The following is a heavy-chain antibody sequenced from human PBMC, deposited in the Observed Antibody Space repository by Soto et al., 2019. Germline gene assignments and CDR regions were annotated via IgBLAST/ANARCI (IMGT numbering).Heavy chain of an antibody. J-gene: IGHJ4*02. Sequence: EVQLLESGGNLVQPGGSLRLSCATSGFTFNTYAMHWVRQAPGKGLEWVSAITDSGDATNYADAVKGRFTISRDNSKNTLCLHMNSLRVEETAVYYCAERSGGKRASFDFWGQGTVVTVSS. V-gene: IGHV3-23*01. D-gene: IGHD2-15*01. CDR2: ITDSGDAT. CDR1: GFTFNTYA. CDR3: AERSGGKRASFDF.